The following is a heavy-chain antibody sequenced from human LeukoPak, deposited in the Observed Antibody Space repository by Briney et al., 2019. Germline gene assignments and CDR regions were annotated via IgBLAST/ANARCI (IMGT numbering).Heavy chain of an antibody. J-gene: IGHJ4*02. CDR2: ISGSGGST. D-gene: IGHD2-15*01. CDR1: GFTFSSYA. V-gene: IGHV3-23*01. CDR3: AKELGYCSGGSCPFDY. Sequence: GGSLRLPCAASGFTFSSYAMSWVRQAPAKGLEWVSAISGSGGSTYYADSVKGRFTISRDNSKNTLYLQMNSLRAEDTAVYYCAKELGYCSGGSCPFDYWGQGTLVTVSS.